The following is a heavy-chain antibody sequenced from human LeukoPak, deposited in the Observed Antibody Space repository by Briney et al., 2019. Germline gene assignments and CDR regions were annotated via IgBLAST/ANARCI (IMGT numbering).Heavy chain of an antibody. D-gene: IGHD3-9*01. Sequence: GSVKGSWKTFGFTFCSYGIKWGGQGSGQRLEWMGWISTYNGDTKYAQKLQGRVTMTTDTSTSTAYMELRSLKSDDTAVYYCVRGILSDDTLTGPWGQGTLVTVSS. J-gene: IGHJ5*02. CDR3: VRGILSDDTLTGP. CDR1: GFTFCSYG. CDR2: ISTYNGDT. V-gene: IGHV1-18*01.